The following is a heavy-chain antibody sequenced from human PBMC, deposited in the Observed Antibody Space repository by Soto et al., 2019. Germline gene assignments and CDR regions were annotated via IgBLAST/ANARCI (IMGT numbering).Heavy chain of an antibody. CDR3: ARDRDGYGDYQFDY. J-gene: IGHJ4*02. CDR1: GFTFSSYS. Sequence: GGSLRLSCAASGFTFSSYSMNWVRQAPGKGLEWVSSISSSSSYKYSADSVKGRFTISSDNAKNSLYLKMNSLRAEDTALYYCARDRDGYGDYQFDYWGQGTLVTVSS. D-gene: IGHD4-17*01. CDR2: ISSSSSYK. V-gene: IGHV3-21*01.